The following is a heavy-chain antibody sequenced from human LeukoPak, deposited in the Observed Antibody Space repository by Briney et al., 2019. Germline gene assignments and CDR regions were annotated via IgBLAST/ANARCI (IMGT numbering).Heavy chain of an antibody. CDR3: AGKGVGASIGVFDT. V-gene: IGHV1-18*01. CDR2: ISAYNGNT. CDR1: GYTFTSYG. J-gene: IGHJ3*02. Sequence: GASVKVSCKASGYTFTSYGISWVRQAPGQGLEWMGWISAYNGNTNYAQKLQGRVTMTTDTSTSTAYMELRRLRSDDTAVYYWAGKGVGASIGVFDTWGQGKMVTVS. D-gene: IGHD1-26*01.